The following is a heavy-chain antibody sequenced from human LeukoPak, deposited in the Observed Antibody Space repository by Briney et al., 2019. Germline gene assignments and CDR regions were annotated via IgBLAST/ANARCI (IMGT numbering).Heavy chain of an antibody. CDR1: GFTFSSFE. J-gene: IGHJ6*03. Sequence: PGGSLRLSCAASGFTFSSFEMNWVRQAPGRGLEWLSYISSSGNTIYYADSVKGRFTISRDNAKKSLYLQMSSLRAEDTAVYYCARVLRFLEWSTYYYYMDVWGKGTTVTVSS. V-gene: IGHV3-48*03. D-gene: IGHD3-3*01. CDR2: ISSSGNTI. CDR3: ARVLRFLEWSTYYYYMDV.